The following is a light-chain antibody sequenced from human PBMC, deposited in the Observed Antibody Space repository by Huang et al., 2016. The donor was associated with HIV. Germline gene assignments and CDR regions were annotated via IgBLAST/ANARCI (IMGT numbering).Light chain of an antibody. CDR1: QSLLHSNGYNY. V-gene: IGKV2-28*01. J-gene: IGKJ3*01. CDR3: MQVLQTPFT. Sequence: DIVMTQSPLSLPVTPGEPASISCRSSQSLLHSNGYNYLDWYLQKPGQSPQLLIYYRASGVPDRFSGSGSGTDFTLQISRVEAEDVGVYYCMQVLQTPFTFGPGTKVDIK.